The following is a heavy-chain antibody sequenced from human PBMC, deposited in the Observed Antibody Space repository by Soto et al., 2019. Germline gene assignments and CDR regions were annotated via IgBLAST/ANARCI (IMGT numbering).Heavy chain of an antibody. CDR1: GYSFTSYW. CDR3: ARHRAVADTPAGYYYYYYGMDG. J-gene: IGHJ6*02. CDR2: IDPSDSYT. D-gene: IGHD6-19*01. Sequence: GESLKISCKGSGYSFTSYWISWVRQMPGKGLEWMGRIDPSDSYTNYSPSFQGHVTISADKSISTAYLQWSSLKASDTAMYYCARHRAVADTPAGYYYYYYGMDGWGQGTTVTVSS. V-gene: IGHV5-10-1*01.